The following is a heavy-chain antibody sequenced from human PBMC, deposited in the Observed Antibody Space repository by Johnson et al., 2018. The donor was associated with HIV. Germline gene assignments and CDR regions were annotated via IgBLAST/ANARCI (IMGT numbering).Heavy chain of an antibody. CDR2: INSDGSST. Sequence: EVQLVESGGGLVQPGGSLRLSCAASGFTFSSYWMHWVRQAPGKGLVWVSRINSDGSSTNYADSVKGRFTISRDNAKNTLYLQMNSLRAEDTAVYYCARDAHRTDDAFDIWGQGTMVTVSS. D-gene: IGHD1-14*01. J-gene: IGHJ3*02. CDR3: ARDAHRTDDAFDI. CDR1: GFTFSSYW. V-gene: IGHV3-74*01.